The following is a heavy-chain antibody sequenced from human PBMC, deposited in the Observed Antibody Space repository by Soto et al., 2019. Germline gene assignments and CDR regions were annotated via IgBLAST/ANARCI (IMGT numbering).Heavy chain of an antibody. CDR1: GYIFVNYG. J-gene: IGHJ6*02. V-gene: IGHV1-18*01. Sequence: QVQLVQSGDEVRKPGSSVKVSCKASGYIFVNYGIAWVRQAAGQGLQWMGWISPYSDNTDYASKVQGRLTMTRDTSTGTANMDVGSLTSDDTAVYYCAMVDNYVTPTPQDVWGQGTTVTVSS. CDR2: ISPYSDNT. D-gene: IGHD3-16*01. CDR3: AMVDNYVTPTPQDV.